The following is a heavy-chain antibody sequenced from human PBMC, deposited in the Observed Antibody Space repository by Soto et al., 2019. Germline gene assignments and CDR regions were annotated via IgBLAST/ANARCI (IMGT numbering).Heavy chain of an antibody. D-gene: IGHD2-15*01. Sequence: PSETLSLTCAVSGYSISIGYYWGWIRQPPGKGLEWIGSIYHSGSTYYNPSLKSRVTISVDTSKNQFSLKLSSVTAADTAVYYCARADCSGGSCYGQYYNWFDPWGQGTLVTVS. J-gene: IGHJ5*02. CDR3: ARADCSGGSCYGQYYNWFDP. CDR1: GYSISIGYY. V-gene: IGHV4-38-2*01. CDR2: IYHSGST.